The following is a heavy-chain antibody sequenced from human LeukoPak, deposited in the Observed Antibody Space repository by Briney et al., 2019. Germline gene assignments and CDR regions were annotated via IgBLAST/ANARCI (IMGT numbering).Heavy chain of an antibody. J-gene: IGHJ4*02. V-gene: IGHV1-69*13. CDR1: GGTFSSYA. CDR3: ASIRSGSYRNFDY. CDR2: IIPIFGTA. D-gene: IGHD1-26*01. Sequence: SVKVSCKASGGTFSSYAISWVRQAPGQGREWMGGIIPIFGTANYAQKFQGRVTITADESTSTAYMELSSLRSEDTAVYYCASIRSGSYRNFDYWGQGTLVTVSS.